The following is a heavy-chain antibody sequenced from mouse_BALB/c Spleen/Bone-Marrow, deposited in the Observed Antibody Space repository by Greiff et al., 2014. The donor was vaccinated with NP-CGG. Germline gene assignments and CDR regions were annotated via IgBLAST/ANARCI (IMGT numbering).Heavy chain of an antibody. CDR1: GYTFTSYW. CDR2: INPSNGRT. Sequence: QVQLQQSGAELVKPGASVKLSCKASGYTFTSYWMHGVKQRPGQGLEWIGEINPSNGRTNYNEKFKSKATLTIDKSSSTAYMQLSSLTSEDSAVYYCARYATATYWFAYWGQGTLVTVSA. CDR3: ARYATATYWFAY. J-gene: IGHJ3*01. D-gene: IGHD1-2*01. V-gene: IGHV1S81*02.